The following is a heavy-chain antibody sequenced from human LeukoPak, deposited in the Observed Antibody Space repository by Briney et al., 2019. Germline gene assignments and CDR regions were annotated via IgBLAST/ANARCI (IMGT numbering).Heavy chain of an antibody. CDR1: GFTFGDYA. Sequence: GGSLRLSCTASGFTFGDYAMSWVRQAPGKGLEWVGFIRSKAYGGTTEYAASVKGRFTISRDDSKSIAYLQMNSLKTEDTAVYYCTRALGYSSSWYRSDPWGQGTLVTVSS. J-gene: IGHJ5*02. V-gene: IGHV3-49*04. D-gene: IGHD6-13*01. CDR3: TRALGYSSSWYRSDP. CDR2: IRSKAYGGTT.